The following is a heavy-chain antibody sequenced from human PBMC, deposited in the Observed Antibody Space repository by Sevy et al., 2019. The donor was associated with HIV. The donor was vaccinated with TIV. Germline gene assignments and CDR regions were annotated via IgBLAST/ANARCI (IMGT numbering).Heavy chain of an antibody. Sequence: ASVKVSCKASGYTFTSYAMHWVRQAPGQRLEWMGWINAGNGNTKYSQKFQGRVTITRDTSAGTAYMELSSQKSEDTAVYYCARGGALPRSGWYGETSYYYYGMDVWGQGTTVTVSS. V-gene: IGHV1-3*01. CDR3: ARGGALPRSGWYGETSYYYYGMDV. CDR1: GYTFTSYA. CDR2: INAGNGNT. D-gene: IGHD6-19*01. J-gene: IGHJ6*02.